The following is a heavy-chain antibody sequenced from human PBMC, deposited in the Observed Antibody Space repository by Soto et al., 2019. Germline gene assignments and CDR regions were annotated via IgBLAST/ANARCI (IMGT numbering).Heavy chain of an antibody. CDR3: ARQRGAARYYGMDV. Sequence: ESLTISCKGSGYSFTSYWISLVRQMRGKGLEWMGRIDPSDSYTNYSPSFQGHVTISADKSISTAYLQWSSLKASDTAMYYCARQRGAARYYGMDVWGQGTTVTVSS. V-gene: IGHV5-10-1*01. CDR1: GYSFTSYW. D-gene: IGHD6-6*01. J-gene: IGHJ6*02. CDR2: IDPSDSYT.